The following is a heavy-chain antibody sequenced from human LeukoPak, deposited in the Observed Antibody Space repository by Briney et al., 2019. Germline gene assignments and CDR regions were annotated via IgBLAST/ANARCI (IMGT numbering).Heavy chain of an antibody. V-gene: IGHV4-39*01. CDR3: ARRTDMGYFDY. Sequence: SETLSLTCSVSGGSISSSSYYWGWIRQPPGKGLEWIGSIYYSGSTYYNPSLKSRVTISVDTSKNQFSLKLSSVTAADTAVYYCARRTDMGYFDYWGQGTLVTVSS. CDR2: IYYSGST. D-gene: IGHD2-21*02. CDR1: GGSISSSSYY. J-gene: IGHJ4*02.